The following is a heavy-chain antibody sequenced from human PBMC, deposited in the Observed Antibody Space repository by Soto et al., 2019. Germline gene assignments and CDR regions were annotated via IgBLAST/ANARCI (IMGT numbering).Heavy chain of an antibody. CDR1: GFSLTTRGVG. CDR3: AHAYCITISCDPYFYYDMDV. CDR2: IYWDDDK. J-gene: IGHJ6*02. V-gene: IGHV2-5*02. D-gene: IGHD2-2*01. Sequence: QITLKESGPTLVKPTQTLTLTCTFSGFSLTTRGVGVAWIRQPPGKALEWLSLIYWDDDKRYSPSLDSRLTITTDTSKNRVVLTMTNMDPVDTATYYCAHAYCITISCDPYFYYDMDVWGQGTTVTVSS.